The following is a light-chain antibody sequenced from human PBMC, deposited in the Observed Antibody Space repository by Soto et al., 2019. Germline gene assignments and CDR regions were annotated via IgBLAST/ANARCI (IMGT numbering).Light chain of an antibody. V-gene: IGLV2-14*01. CDR1: SSYVGGYTS. CDR3: SSYTSSSTPYV. Sequence: QSALTQPASVSGSPGQSITISCNGTSSYVGGYTSVSWYQPHPGKAPKLMIYDVSNRHSGVSNRFSGSKSGNTCSLTISGLQAEDEADYYCSSYTSSSTPYVLGTGTKLTVL. J-gene: IGLJ1*01. CDR2: DVS.